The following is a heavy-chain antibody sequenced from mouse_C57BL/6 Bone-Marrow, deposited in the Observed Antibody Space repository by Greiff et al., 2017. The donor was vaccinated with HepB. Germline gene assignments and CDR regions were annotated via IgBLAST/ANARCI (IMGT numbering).Heavy chain of an antibody. CDR2: INPGSGGT. CDR1: GYAFTNYL. Sequence: QVQLQQSGAELVRPGPSVKVSCKASGYAFTNYLIEWVKQRPGQGLEWIGVINPGSGGTNYNEKFKGKATLTADKSSSTAYMQLSSLTSEDSAVYFCARSNSRYWYFDVWGTGTTVTVSS. J-gene: IGHJ1*03. V-gene: IGHV1-54*01. CDR3: ARSNSRYWYFDV. D-gene: IGHD2-5*01.